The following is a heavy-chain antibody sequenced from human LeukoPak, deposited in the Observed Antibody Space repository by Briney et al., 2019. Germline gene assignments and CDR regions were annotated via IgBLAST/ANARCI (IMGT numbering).Heavy chain of an antibody. CDR2: IQQDGSEK. Sequence: PGGSLRLSCAASGFTFKAYWMSWVRQAPGTGLEWVANIQQDGSEKNYVDSVKGRFTISRDNDRNSLYLEMNSLRAADTAVYYCARLRYTYGKNFDYWGQGTLVTVSS. D-gene: IGHD5-18*01. CDR3: ARLRYTYGKNFDY. J-gene: IGHJ4*02. CDR1: GFTFKAYW. V-gene: IGHV3-7*01.